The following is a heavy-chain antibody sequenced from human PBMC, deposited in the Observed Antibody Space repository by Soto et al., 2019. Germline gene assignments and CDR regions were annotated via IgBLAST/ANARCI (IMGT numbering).Heavy chain of an antibody. D-gene: IGHD6-13*01. CDR3: ARDQRSSTWGDFDY. V-gene: IGHV3-21*01. Sequence: EVQLVESGGGLVKPGGSLRLSCAASGFTFSDYSMNWVRQAPGKGLEWVSSISSSSSYIYYGDSVKGRFTVSRDNAKISLYLQMNGLRAEDTAIYYCARDQRSSTWGDFDYWGQGTLVAVSS. CDR1: GFTFSDYS. J-gene: IGHJ4*02. CDR2: ISSSSSYI.